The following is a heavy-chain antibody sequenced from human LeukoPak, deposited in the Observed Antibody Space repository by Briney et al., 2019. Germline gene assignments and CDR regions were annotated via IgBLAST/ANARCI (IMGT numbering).Heavy chain of an antibody. CDR2: IYYSGST. V-gene: IGHV4-39*07. CDR1: GGSISGSSSF. D-gene: IGHD6-13*01. CDR3: ARGKGAAADFDY. Sequence: SETLSLTCTVSGGSISGSSSFWGWIRQPPGKGLEWIGSIYYSGSTYYNPSLKSRVTISVDTSKNQFSLKLSSVTAADTAVYYCARGKGAAADFDYWGQGTLVTVSS. J-gene: IGHJ4*02.